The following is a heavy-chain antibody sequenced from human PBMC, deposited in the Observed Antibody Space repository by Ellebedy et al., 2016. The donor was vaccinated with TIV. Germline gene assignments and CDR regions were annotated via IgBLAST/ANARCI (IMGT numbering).Heavy chain of an antibody. J-gene: IGHJ4*02. D-gene: IGHD4-23*01. CDR2: ISGCGST. CDR1: GFTIGSYA. Sequence: GGSLRLSXAVSGFTIGSYAIHWVRQAPGKGLEWVSGISGCGSTSYADSVKGRFTISRDNSKNTLSLQMNSLRAEDTAVYYCAKALYGGNFWGQGTLVTVSS. CDR3: AKALYGGNF. V-gene: IGHV3-23*01.